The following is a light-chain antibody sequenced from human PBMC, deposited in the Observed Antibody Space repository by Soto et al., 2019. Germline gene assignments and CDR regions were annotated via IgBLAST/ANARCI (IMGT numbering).Light chain of an antibody. CDR1: QSVSSTY. CDR2: GAS. Sequence: EIVLTQSPGTLSLSPGERATLSCRASQSVSSTYLAWYQQKPGQAPRLLIYGASSRATGVPDRFSGSGSGTDFTLTISRLETEDFAVYYCQQWGSSSWTFGQGTKVEIK. V-gene: IGKV3-20*01. J-gene: IGKJ1*01. CDR3: QQWGSSSWT.